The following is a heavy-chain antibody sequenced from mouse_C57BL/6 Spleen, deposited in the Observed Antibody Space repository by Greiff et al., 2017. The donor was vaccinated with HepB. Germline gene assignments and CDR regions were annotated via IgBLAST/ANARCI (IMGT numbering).Heavy chain of an antibody. J-gene: IGHJ2*01. Sequence: VKLVESGAELVKPGASVKISCKASGYAFSSYWMNWVKQRPGKGLEWIGQIYPGDGDTNYNGKFKGKATLTADKSSSTAYMQLSSLTSEDSAVYFCARRGPIVYFDYWGQGTTLTVSS. CDR2: IYPGDGDT. CDR1: GYAFSSYW. CDR3: ARRGPIVYFDY. V-gene: IGHV1-80*01.